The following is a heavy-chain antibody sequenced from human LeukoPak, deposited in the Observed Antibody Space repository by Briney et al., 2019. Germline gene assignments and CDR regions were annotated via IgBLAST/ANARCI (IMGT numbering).Heavy chain of an antibody. Sequence: GGSLRLSCEASGFTFRIYWMSWVRQAPGKGLEWAANIKHDGSEKYYVDSVKGRFAISRDNAKNSLYLQMNSLRAEDTAVYYCARDYFYPMDVWGQGTTVTVSS. CDR1: GFTFRIYW. CDR2: IKHDGSEK. J-gene: IGHJ6*02. V-gene: IGHV3-7*04. CDR3: ARDYFYPMDV.